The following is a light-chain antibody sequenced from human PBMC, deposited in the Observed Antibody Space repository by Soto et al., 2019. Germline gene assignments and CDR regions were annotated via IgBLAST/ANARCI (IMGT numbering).Light chain of an antibody. CDR1: QSIKTN. CDR2: GAF. Sequence: EVVMAQSPVTLSVSPGETVTLSCRASQSIKTNLAWYQQKPGLAPRLLIYGAFTRATGVPARFSGSGSGTEFTLTISSLQSADFAVYYCQQYDNKPPITFGQGTRLEIK. CDR3: QQYDNKPPIT. V-gene: IGKV3-15*01. J-gene: IGKJ5*01.